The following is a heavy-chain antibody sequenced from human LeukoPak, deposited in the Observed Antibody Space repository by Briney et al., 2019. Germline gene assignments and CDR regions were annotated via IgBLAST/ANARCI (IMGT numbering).Heavy chain of an antibody. CDR3: VRGGRQFPDYSWFDP. Sequence: GGSLRLSCAASGFTFSSYSMNWVRQAPGKGLEWVSSISSSSSYIYYADSVEGRFTISRDNAKNSLYLQMNSLRAEDTAVYYCVRGGRQFPDYSWFDPWGQGTLVTVSS. CDR2: ISSSSSYI. J-gene: IGHJ5*02. D-gene: IGHD1-26*01. CDR1: GFTFSSYS. V-gene: IGHV3-21*01.